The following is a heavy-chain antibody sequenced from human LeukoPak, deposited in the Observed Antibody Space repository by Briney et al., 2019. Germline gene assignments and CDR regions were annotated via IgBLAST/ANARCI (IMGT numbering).Heavy chain of an antibody. CDR1: GYTFTSYD. D-gene: IGHD6-13*01. CDR2: MNPISGNT. V-gene: IGHV1-8*01. CDR3: ARGGSSTSHYHDAFDI. Sequence: ASVKVSCKASGYTFTSYDINWVRQATGQGLEWMGWMNPISGNTGYAQKFQGRVTMTRSTSITTAYMEPSGLGSEDTAMYYCARGGSSTSHYHDAFDIWGQGTMVTVSS. J-gene: IGHJ3*02.